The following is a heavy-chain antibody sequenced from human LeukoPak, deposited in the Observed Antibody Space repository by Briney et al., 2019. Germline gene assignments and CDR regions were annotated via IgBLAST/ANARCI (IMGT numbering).Heavy chain of an antibody. CDR2: ISWDGGAT. CDR1: GFTFNDYA. D-gene: IGHD3-22*01. CDR3: ARNHYYDSSGFYSFFDY. V-gene: IGHV3-43D*03. J-gene: IGHJ4*02. Sequence: PGGSLRLSCAASGFTFNDYAMHWVRQAPGKGLEWVSLISWDGGATYYADSVQGRFTISRDNSKNSLYLQMNSLRTEDTALYFCARNHYYDSSGFYSFFDYWGQGTLVTVSS.